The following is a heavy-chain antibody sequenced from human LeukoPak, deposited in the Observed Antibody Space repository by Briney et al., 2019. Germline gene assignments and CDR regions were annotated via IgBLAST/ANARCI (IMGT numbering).Heavy chain of an antibody. CDR3: ARAGMYSSGWFDP. D-gene: IGHD6-19*01. J-gene: IGHJ5*02. V-gene: IGHV3-74*01. CDR2: INSDGSST. CDR1: GFTFSSYW. Sequence: GGSLRLSCAASGFTFSSYWMHWVRQAPGKGLVWVSRINSDGSSTSYADSVKGRFTISRDNAKNTLYLKMNSLRAEDTAVYYCARAGMYSSGWFDPWGQGTLVTVSS.